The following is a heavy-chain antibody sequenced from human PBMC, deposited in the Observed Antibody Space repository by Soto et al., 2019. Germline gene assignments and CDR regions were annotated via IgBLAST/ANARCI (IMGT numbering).Heavy chain of an antibody. V-gene: IGHV3-66*01. D-gene: IGHD4-4*01. CDR2: IYSGGST. J-gene: IGHJ1*01. CDR3: AREQGEWMATITFQH. Sequence: EVQLVESGGGLVQPGGSLRLSCAASGFTVSSNYMSWVRQAPGKGLEWVSVIYSGGSTYYADSVKGRFTISRDNSKNTLYLQMNSLRAEDTAVYYCAREQGEWMATITFQHWGQGTLVTVSS. CDR1: GFTVSSNY.